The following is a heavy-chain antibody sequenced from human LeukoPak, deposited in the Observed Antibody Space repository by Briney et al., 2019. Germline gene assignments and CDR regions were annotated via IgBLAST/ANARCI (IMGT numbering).Heavy chain of an antibody. D-gene: IGHD4-17*01. V-gene: IGHV3-11*01. CDR1: GFTFSDYY. J-gene: IGHJ6*02. CDR2: ISSSGSTI. Sequence: GGSLRLSCAASGFTFSDYYMSWIRQAPGKGLEWVSYISSSGSTIYYADSVKGRFTISRDNAKNSLYLQMNSLRAEDTAVYYCARDPHDYGDYYYGMDVWGQGTTVTVSS. CDR3: ARDPHDYGDYYYGMDV.